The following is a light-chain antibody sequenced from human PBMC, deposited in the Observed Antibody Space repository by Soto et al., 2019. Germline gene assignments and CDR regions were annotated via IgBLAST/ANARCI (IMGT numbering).Light chain of an antibody. CDR3: QQANSFPRT. J-gene: IGKJ3*01. CDR2: AAS. CDR1: QGISSW. Sequence: DIQMTQSPSSVSASVGDRVTITCRASQGISSWGARYQQKPGKAPKLLIYAASSLQSGVPSSFSGSGSGTDFTLTISSLQPEDFATYYCQQANSFPRTFGPGTKVDIK. V-gene: IGKV1-12*01.